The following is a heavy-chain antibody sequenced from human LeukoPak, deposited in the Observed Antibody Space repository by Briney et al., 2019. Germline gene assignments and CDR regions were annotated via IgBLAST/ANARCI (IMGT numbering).Heavy chain of an antibody. D-gene: IGHD2-8*01. CDR1: GGSISSSSYY. CDR3: ARRLYAYQPKSGFDY. Sequence: PSETLSLTCTVSGGSISSSSYYWGWIRQPPGKGLEWIGSICYSGSTYYNPSLKCRVTISVDTSRNQFSLKPSSVTAADTAVYYCARRLYAYQPKSGFDYWGQGTLVTVSS. J-gene: IGHJ4*02. CDR2: ICYSGST. V-gene: IGHV4-39*01.